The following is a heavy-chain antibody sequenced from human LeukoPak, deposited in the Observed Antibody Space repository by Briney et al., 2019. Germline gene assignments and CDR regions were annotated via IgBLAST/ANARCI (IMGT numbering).Heavy chain of an antibody. Sequence: ASGKVSCKASGYTFTGYYMHWVRQAPGQGLEWMGWINPNSGGTNYAQKFQGRVTMTRDTSTSTAYMELSSLRSDDTAFYYCARDTITVTTPYFDYWGQGTLATVPS. CDR2: INPNSGGT. CDR1: GYTFTGYY. J-gene: IGHJ4*02. V-gene: IGHV1-2*02. CDR3: ARDTITVTTPYFDY. D-gene: IGHD4-17*01.